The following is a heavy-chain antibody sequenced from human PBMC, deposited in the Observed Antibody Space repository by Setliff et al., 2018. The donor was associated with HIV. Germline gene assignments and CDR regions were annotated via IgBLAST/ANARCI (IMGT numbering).Heavy chain of an antibody. CDR3: ATLKMATIYRDFDY. CDR2: INHRGST. V-gene: IGHV4-34*01. Sequence: PSETLSLTCAVSGGSTNNYYLTWIRQPPGKGLEWIGEINHRGSTNCNPSLKSRVSISVDTSKNQLSLKLGSVTAADTAVYYCATLKMATIYRDFDYWGQGTLVTVSS. D-gene: IGHD5-12*01. CDR1: GGSTNNYY. J-gene: IGHJ4*02.